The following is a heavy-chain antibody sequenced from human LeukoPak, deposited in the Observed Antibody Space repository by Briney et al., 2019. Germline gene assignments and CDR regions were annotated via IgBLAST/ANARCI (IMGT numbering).Heavy chain of an antibody. J-gene: IGHJ4*02. CDR3: LVFLG. CDR2: IKKDGSAQ. V-gene: IGHV3-7*01. CDR1: GFTFSSYW. D-gene: IGHD3-3*01. Sequence: GGSLRLSCAASGFTFSSYWMNWVRQAPGKGLEWVANIKKDGSAQYYANPVKGRFTISRDNAKSSLYLQMNSLRPEDTAVYYCLVFLGGGQGILVTVSS.